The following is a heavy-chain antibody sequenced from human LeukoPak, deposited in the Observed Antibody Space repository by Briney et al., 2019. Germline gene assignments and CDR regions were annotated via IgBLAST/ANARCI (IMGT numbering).Heavy chain of an antibody. Sequence: PGGSLRLSCAASGFTFSSYWMSWVRQAPGKGLEWVANIKQDGSEKYYVDSVKGRFTISRDNAKNSLYLQMNSLRAEDTAVYYCARDGDSSGWYEVDCWGQGTLVTVSS. D-gene: IGHD6-19*01. CDR3: ARDGDSSGWYEVDC. V-gene: IGHV3-7*03. CDR2: IKQDGSEK. CDR1: GFTFSSYW. J-gene: IGHJ4*02.